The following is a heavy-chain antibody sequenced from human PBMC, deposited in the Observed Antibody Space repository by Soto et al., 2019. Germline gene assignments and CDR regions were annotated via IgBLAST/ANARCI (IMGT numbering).Heavy chain of an antibody. CDR3: ARWGEVVSNFDY. D-gene: IGHD3-22*01. CDR1: GGSISSSSYY. Sequence: PSETLSLTCTVSGGSISSSSYYWGWIRQPPGKGLEWIGNIYYSGSSHYNPSLKSRVTISVDTSKNQISLKLSSVTAADTTVHYCARWGEVVSNFDYWGQGTLVTVSS. J-gene: IGHJ4*02. V-gene: IGHV4-39*01. CDR2: IYYSGSS.